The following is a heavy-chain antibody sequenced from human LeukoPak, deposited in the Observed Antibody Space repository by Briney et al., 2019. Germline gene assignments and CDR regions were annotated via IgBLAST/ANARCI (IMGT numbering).Heavy chain of an antibody. J-gene: IGHJ4*02. D-gene: IGHD3-10*01. V-gene: IGHV1-69*06. Sequence: SVKVSCKASGGTFSSYAISWVRQAPGQGLEWMGGIIPIFGTANYAQKFQGRVTITADKCTSTAYMELCSLRSEDTAVYYCARSQAHYYGSGSYRVYYFVYWGQGTLVTVSS. CDR3: ARSQAHYYGSGSYRVYYFVY. CDR2: IIPIFGTA. CDR1: GGTFSSYA.